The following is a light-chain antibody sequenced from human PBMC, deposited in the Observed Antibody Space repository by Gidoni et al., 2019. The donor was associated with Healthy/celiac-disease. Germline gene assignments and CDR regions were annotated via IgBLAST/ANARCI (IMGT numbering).Light chain of an antibody. CDR3: QQSYSTPLFT. J-gene: IGKJ3*01. Sequence: DLQITQSPSSLSASVGDRVTITCRARQSISSYLNWYQQKPGKASKLLIYAASSLQSGVPSRLSGSGSGTDCTLTIRSLQPEDFATYYCQQSYSTPLFTFGPGTKVDIK. CDR1: QSISSY. CDR2: AAS. V-gene: IGKV1-39*01.